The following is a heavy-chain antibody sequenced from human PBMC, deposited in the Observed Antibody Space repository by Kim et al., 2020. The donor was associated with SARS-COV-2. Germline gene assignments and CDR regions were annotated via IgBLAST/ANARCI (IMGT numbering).Heavy chain of an antibody. CDR1: GYTFVNYY. CDR3: ARRLDYPDY. Sequence: ASVKVSCKASGYTFVNYYIHWVRQAPGQGPEWMGIINPSGGATTYAQKFQGRVTMISDASTSTVYMELSSLTSEDTAVYYCARRLDYPDYWGQGSLVTVSS. V-gene: IGHV1-46*01. J-gene: IGHJ4*02. CDR2: INPSGGAT.